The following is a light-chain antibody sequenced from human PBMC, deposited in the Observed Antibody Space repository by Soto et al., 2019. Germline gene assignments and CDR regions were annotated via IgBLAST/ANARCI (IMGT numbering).Light chain of an antibody. Sequence: QSALTQHRSVSGSPGQSVTISCTGISSDVGGYNYVSWYQQHPGKAPKLMIYDVSKRPSGFPDRFSGSKSGHTASLTLSGLRAEHEADYYCCSYAGSYCPVVFGGGTKVTVL. CDR2: DVS. CDR3: CSYAGSYCPVV. V-gene: IGLV2-11*01. J-gene: IGLJ2*01. CDR1: SSDVGGYNY.